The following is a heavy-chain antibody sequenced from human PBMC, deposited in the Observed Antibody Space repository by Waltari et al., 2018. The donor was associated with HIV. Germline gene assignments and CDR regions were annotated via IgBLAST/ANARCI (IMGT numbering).Heavy chain of an antibody. CDR3: ARGWSFDI. V-gene: IGHV4-59*01. Sequence: QVQLQESGPGLVKPSETLSPTWPVYGGSISRYYWSWIRQPPGKGLEWIGYIYDSGSTNDNPALNSRVTISGDTSKNQFSLKLISVTAADTAVYYCARGWSFDIWGQGTIFSVSA. J-gene: IGHJ3*02. D-gene: IGHD2-8*01. CDR2: IYDSGST. CDR1: GGSISRYY.